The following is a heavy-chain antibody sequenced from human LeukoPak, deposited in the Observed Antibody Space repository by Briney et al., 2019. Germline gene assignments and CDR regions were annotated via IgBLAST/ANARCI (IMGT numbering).Heavy chain of an antibody. Sequence: GGSLRLSCAASGFPFSTYLMTWVRQAPGKGLEWVANIKQDGTEKYYVDSVKGRFSISRDNANNSLYLQMNGLRAEDTAVYYCASERPSSSWYDYWGQGTLVTVSS. CDR2: IKQDGTEK. CDR1: GFPFSTYL. J-gene: IGHJ4*02. V-gene: IGHV3-7*01. D-gene: IGHD6-13*01. CDR3: ASERPSSSWYDY.